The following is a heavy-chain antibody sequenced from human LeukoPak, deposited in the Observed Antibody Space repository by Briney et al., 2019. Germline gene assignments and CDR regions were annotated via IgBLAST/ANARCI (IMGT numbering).Heavy chain of an antibody. D-gene: IGHD2-2*01. CDR1: DFRVTSYY. Sequence: GGSLRLSCAPSDFRVTSYYMGWVRQAPGKGLDWVSLIYSGGDRYYADSVKGRFTISRDTSKNTLDLQMNSQRPEDTAVYYCARTTYCSSTSCPFDYWGQGTLVTVSS. J-gene: IGHJ4*02. CDR2: IYSGGDR. CDR3: ARTTYCSSTSCPFDY. V-gene: IGHV3-53*01.